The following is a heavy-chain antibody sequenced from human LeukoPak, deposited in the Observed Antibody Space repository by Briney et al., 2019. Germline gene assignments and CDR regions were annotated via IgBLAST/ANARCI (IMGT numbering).Heavy chain of an antibody. Sequence: QAGGSLRLSCAASGFTFTTYSTYSMNWVRQSPGKGLEWVANIKQDGSEKYYVDSVKGRFTISRDNAKNSLYLQMNSLRAEDTAVYYCASKIGYSYGEYYYYYMDVWGKGTTVTVSS. V-gene: IGHV3-7*01. CDR3: ASKIGYSYGEYYYYYMDV. J-gene: IGHJ6*03. D-gene: IGHD5-18*01. CDR1: GFTFTTYSTYS. CDR2: IKQDGSEK.